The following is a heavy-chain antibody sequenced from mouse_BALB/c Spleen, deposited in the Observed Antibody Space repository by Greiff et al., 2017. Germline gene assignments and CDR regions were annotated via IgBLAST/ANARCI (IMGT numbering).Heavy chain of an antibody. Sequence: EVMLVESGGGLVQPGGSLRLSCATSGFTFTDYYMSWVRQPPGKALEWLGFIRNKANGYTTEYSASVKGRFTISRDNSQSILYLQMNTLRAEDSATYYCARERDYWGQGTTLTVSS. CDR3: ARERDY. V-gene: IGHV7-3*02. CDR1: GFTFTDYY. J-gene: IGHJ2*01. CDR2: IRNKANGYTT.